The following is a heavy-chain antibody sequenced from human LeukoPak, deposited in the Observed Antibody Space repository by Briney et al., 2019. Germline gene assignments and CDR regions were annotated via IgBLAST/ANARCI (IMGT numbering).Heavy chain of an antibody. CDR1: GYSFTSYW. CDR3: ARHTVQYCSSTSCYNY. CDR2: IDPSDSYT. D-gene: IGHD2-2*02. Sequence: GESLRISCKGSGYSFTSYWISWVRQMPGKGLEWMGRIDPSDSYTNYSPSFQGHVTISADNSISTAYLQWSSLKASDTAMYYCARHTVQYCSSTSCYNYWGQGTLVTVSS. J-gene: IGHJ4*02. V-gene: IGHV5-10-1*01.